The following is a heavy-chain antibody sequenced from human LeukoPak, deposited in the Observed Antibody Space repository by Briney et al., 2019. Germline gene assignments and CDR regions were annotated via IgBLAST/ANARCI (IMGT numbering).Heavy chain of an antibody. CDR2: INPNSGGT. V-gene: IGHV1-2*02. D-gene: IGHD3-3*01. J-gene: IGHJ5*02. CDR3: ARVCPYDFWSGAPYGWFDP. CDR1: GYTFTGYY. Sequence: ASVKVSCKASGYTFTGYYMHWVRQAPGQGLEWMGWINPNSGGTNYAQKFQGRVTMTRDTSISTAYMELSSLRSEDTAVYYCARVCPYDFWSGAPYGWFDPWGQGTLVTVSS.